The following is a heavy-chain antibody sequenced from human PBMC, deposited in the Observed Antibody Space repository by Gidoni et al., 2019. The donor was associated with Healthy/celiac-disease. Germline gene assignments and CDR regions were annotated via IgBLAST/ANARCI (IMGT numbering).Heavy chain of an antibody. Sequence: EVQLVESGGGLVKPGGSLRLSCAASGFTFSSYSMNWVRQAPGKGLEWVSSISSSSSYIYYADSVKGRFTISRDNAKNSLYLQMNSLRAEDTAVYYCARGYYCGGDCYEGGVDYWGQGTLVTVSS. CDR2: ISSSSSYI. D-gene: IGHD2-21*01. V-gene: IGHV3-21*01. J-gene: IGHJ4*02. CDR3: ARGYYCGGDCYEGGVDY. CDR1: GFTFSSYS.